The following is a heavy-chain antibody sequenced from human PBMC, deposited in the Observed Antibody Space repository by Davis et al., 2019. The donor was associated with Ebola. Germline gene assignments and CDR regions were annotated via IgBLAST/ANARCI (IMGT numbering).Heavy chain of an antibody. CDR3: ARWYHYFDY. CDR1: GGSFSGYY. V-gene: IGHV4-34*01. CDR2: INHSGST. J-gene: IGHJ4*02. Sequence: SETLSLTCAVYGGSFSGYYWSWIRQPPRKGLEWIGEINHSGSTNYNPSLKSRVTISVDTSKNQFSLKLSSVTAADTAVYYCARWYHYFDYWGQGTLVTVSS. D-gene: IGHD2-15*01.